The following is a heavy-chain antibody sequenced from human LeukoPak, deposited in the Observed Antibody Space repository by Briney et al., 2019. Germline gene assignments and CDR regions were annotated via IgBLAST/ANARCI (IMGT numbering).Heavy chain of an antibody. V-gene: IGHV1-2*02. D-gene: IGHD3-16*02. CDR2: INPNSGGT. Sequence: ASVKVSCKASGYTFTGYYMHWERQAPGQGLEWMGWINPNSGGTNYAQKFQGRVTMTRDTSISTAYMELSRLRSDDTAVYYCARDFRHIMITFGGVIAPYGMDVWGQGTTVTVSS. CDR3: ARDFRHIMITFGGVIAPYGMDV. CDR1: GYTFTGYY. J-gene: IGHJ6*02.